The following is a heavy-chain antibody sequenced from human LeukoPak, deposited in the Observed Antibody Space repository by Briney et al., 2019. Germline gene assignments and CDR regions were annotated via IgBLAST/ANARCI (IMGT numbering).Heavy chain of an antibody. D-gene: IGHD6-6*01. Sequence: GASVKVSCKASGYTFTGYYMHWVRQAPGQGLEWMGRINPNSGGTNYAQEFQGRVTMTRDTSISTAYMELSRLRSDDTAVYYCARGVRASGSSAVLFDYWGQGTLVTVSS. V-gene: IGHV1-2*06. J-gene: IGHJ4*02. CDR2: INPNSGGT. CDR1: GYTFTGYY. CDR3: ARGVRASGSSAVLFDY.